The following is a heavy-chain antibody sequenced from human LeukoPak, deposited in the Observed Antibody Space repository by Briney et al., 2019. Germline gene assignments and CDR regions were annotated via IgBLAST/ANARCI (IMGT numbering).Heavy chain of an antibody. CDR2: ISGSGGST. Sequence: PGGSLRLSCAASGFTFSSYAMSWVRQAPGKGLEWVSAISGSGGSTYYADSVKGRFTISRDNSKNTLYLQMNSLRGEDTAVYYCARGRKVPAAMGNWFDPWGQGTLVTVSS. D-gene: IGHD2-2*01. V-gene: IGHV3-23*01. CDR1: GFTFSSYA. CDR3: ARGRKVPAAMGNWFDP. J-gene: IGHJ5*02.